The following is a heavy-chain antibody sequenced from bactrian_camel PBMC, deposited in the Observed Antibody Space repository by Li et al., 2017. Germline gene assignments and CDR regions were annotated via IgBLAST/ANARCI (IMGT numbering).Heavy chain of an antibody. J-gene: IGHJ4*01. CDR3: AADRLLMRPLDPSEYKY. CDR1: GNTYSSMC. D-gene: IGHD1*01. CDR2: FFRRGGDKT. V-gene: IGHV3-3*01. Sequence: HVQLVESGGGSVQAGGSVRLSCAASGNTYSSMCMGWFRQAPGKEREAVARFFRRGGDKTYYSDSVRGRFTASQDFVENTIYLQMSNLKPEDSAMYYCAADRLLMRPLDPSEYKYWGQGTQVTVS.